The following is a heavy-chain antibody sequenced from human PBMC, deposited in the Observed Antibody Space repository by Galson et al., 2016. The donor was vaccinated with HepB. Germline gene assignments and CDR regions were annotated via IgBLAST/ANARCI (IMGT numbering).Heavy chain of an antibody. CDR3: ARVFWPPHRDRYYYGMDV. V-gene: IGHV5-51*01. CDR1: GYNFNIYW. Sequence: QSGAEVKQPGESLKISCKTSGYNFNIYWIAWVRQMPGTGPAWMGIIYPGDPGTRYSPSFQGQVTIPADKSNSTPDLQWSSLKASDTAMFYCARVFWPPHRDRYYYGMDVWGQGTTVTVSS. D-gene: IGHD3-3*01. J-gene: IGHJ6*02. CDR2: IYPGDPGT.